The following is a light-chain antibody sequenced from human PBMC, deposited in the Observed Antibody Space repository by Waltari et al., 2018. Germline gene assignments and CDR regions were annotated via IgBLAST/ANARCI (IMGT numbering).Light chain of an antibody. V-gene: IGKV2-28*01. CDR2: WGS. Sequence: DIVMTQSPLSLPVTPGEAASLSCRSNQSLLHSDGNTYLDWYLQRPGQSPQLLIYWGSNRASGVPDRFSGRGSGTDFTLKISRVEADDVGIYYCMQGLQSPTFGGGTKVEIK. CDR1: QSLLHSDGNTY. CDR3: MQGLQSPT. J-gene: IGKJ4*01.